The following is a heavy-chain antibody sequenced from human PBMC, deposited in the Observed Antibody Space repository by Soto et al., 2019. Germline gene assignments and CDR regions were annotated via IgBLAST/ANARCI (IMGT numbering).Heavy chain of an antibody. CDR1: GYTFTSYD. D-gene: IGHD4-17*01. Sequence: QVQLVQSGAEVKKPGASVKVSCKASGYTFTSYDINWVRQATGQGLEWMGWMNPDSGNTRYAQKFQGRVTMTRNTSISTAYMELSSLRSEDTAVYYCARGSDGNLVHWFDSWGQGTLVTVSS. CDR2: MNPDSGNT. J-gene: IGHJ5*01. V-gene: IGHV1-8*01. CDR3: ARGSDGNLVHWFDS.